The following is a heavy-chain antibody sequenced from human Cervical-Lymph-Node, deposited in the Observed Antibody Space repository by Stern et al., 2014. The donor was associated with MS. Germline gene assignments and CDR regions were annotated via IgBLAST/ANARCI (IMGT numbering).Heavy chain of an antibody. J-gene: IGHJ6*02. CDR3: TRWGLQKDYQYYGLDV. CDR2: IRSKAYGGTT. Sequence: EVQLLESGGGLVQPGRSLRLSCTASGFTFGDYAMSWVRQAPGKGLEWVGFIRSKAYGGTTEYAASVRGRFTISRDDSKSIAYLQMNSLNTEDTAVYYCTRWGLQKDYQYYGLDVWGQGTTVTVSS. D-gene: IGHD4-11*01. V-gene: IGHV3-49*04. CDR1: GFTFGDYA.